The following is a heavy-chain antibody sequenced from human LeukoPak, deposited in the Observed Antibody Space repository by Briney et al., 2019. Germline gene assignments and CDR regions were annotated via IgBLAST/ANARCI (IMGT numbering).Heavy chain of an antibody. CDR2: IKQDGSEK. V-gene: IGHV3-7*01. CDR3: AKGPGYSSSHPLGYFQH. CDR1: GFTFSSYW. J-gene: IGHJ1*01. D-gene: IGHD6-13*01. Sequence: PGGSLRLSCAASGFTFSSYWMSWVRQAPGKGLEWVANIKQDGSEKYYVDSVKGRFTISRDNSKNTLYLQMNSLRAEDTAVYYCAKGPGYSSSHPLGYFQHWGQGTLVTVSS.